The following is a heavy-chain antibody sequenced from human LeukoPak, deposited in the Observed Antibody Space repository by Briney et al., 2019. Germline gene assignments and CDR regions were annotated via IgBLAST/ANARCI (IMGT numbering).Heavy chain of an antibody. Sequence: SETLSLTCTVSGGSISSSSYYWGWIRQPPGKGLEWIGSIYYSGSTYYNPSLKSRVTISVDTSKNQFSLKLSSVTAADTAVYYCARVSMTTVTVDYWGQGTLVTVSS. CDR2: IYYSGST. CDR1: GGSISSSSYY. V-gene: IGHV4-39*07. D-gene: IGHD4-17*01. J-gene: IGHJ4*02. CDR3: ARVSMTTVTVDY.